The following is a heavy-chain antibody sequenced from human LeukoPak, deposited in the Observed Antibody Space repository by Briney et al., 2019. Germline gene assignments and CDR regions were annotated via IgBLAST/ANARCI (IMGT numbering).Heavy chain of an antibody. D-gene: IGHD2-2*01. CDR3: ARAYQLLFDDTHFDY. CDR2: IKQDGSEK. CDR1: GFTFSSYW. Sequence: GGSLRLSCAASGFTFSSYWMSWVRQAPGKGLEWEANIKQDGSEKYYVDSVKGRFTISRDNAKKSLYLQMNSLRAEDTAVYYCARAYQLLFDDTHFDYWGQGTLVTVSS. J-gene: IGHJ4*02. V-gene: IGHV3-7*01.